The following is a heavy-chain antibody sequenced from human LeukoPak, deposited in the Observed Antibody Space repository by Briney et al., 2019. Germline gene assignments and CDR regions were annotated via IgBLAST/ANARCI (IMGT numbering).Heavy chain of an antibody. CDR1: GYTFTGYY. D-gene: IGHD5-12*01. CDR3: ATAVLYGGNDFDY. J-gene: IGHJ4*02. CDR2: INPNSGVT. Sequence: GASVKVSCKASGYTFTGYYMHWVRQAPGQGLEWMGWINPNSGVTKFAQRFQGRVTMTRDTSTSTACLDLSSLRSDDTAVYYCATAVLYGGNDFDYWGQGTLVTVSS. V-gene: IGHV1-2*02.